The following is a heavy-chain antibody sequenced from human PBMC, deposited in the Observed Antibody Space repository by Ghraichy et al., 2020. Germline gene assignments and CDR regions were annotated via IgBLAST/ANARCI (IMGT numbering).Heavy chain of an antibody. J-gene: IGHJ4*02. Sequence: GGSLRLSCAASGFTVSSNYMSWVRQAPGKGLEWVSVIYSGGSTYYADSVKGRFTISRDNSKNTLYLQMNSLRAEDTAVYYCANFGISSLFDYWGQGTLVTVSS. CDR3: ANFGISSLFDY. CDR2: IYSGGST. CDR1: GFTVSSNY. V-gene: IGHV3-66*01. D-gene: IGHD6-6*01.